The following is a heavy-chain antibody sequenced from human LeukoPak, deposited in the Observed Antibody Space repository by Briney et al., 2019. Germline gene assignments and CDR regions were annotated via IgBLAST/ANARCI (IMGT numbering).Heavy chain of an antibody. Sequence: GGSLRLSCAASGFTFSSYSMNWVRQAPGKGLEWVSSISSSSSYIYYADSVKGRFTISRDNAKNSLYLQMNSLRAEDTAVYYCARDGDSSGYFDYWGQGTLVTVSS. CDR1: GFTFSSYS. CDR2: ISSSSSYI. V-gene: IGHV3-21*01. CDR3: ARDGDSSGYFDY. J-gene: IGHJ4*02. D-gene: IGHD3-22*01.